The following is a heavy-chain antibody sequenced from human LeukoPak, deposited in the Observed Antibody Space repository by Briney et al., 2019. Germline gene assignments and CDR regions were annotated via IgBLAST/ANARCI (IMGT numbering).Heavy chain of an antibody. V-gene: IGHV1-3*01. Sequence: ASVKVSCKASGYTFTSYAMHWVRQAPGQRLEWMGWINAGNGNTKYSQKFQGRVTITRDTSASTAYMELSSLRSEDTAVYYCARDGDYSSGWYSPDAFDIWGQGTMVTVSS. CDR1: GYTFTSYA. J-gene: IGHJ3*02. CDR2: INAGNGNT. CDR3: ARDGDYSSGWYSPDAFDI. D-gene: IGHD6-19*01.